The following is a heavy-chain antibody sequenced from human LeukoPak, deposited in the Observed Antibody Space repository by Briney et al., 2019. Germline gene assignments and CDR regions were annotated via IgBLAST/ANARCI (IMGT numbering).Heavy chain of an antibody. V-gene: IGHV4-39*01. D-gene: IGHD6-19*01. CDR2: IYYSGST. Sequence: PSETLALTRTGLGVYIKSSSYYRGWIRQPPGKGLEWIGSIYYSGSTYYNPSLKSRVTISVDTSKNQFSLKLSSVTAADTHVDYWSRHSYSSGWSGAYWFYPGGQGTLVTVSS. CDR3: SRHSYSSGWSGAYWFYP. CDR1: GVYIKSSSYY. J-gene: IGHJ5*02.